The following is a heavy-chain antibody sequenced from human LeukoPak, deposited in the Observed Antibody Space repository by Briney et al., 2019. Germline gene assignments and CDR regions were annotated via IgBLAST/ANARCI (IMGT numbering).Heavy chain of an antibody. CDR1: GFMFSDYA. V-gene: IGHV3-23*01. D-gene: IGHD3-16*01. Sequence: GGSLRLSCAASGFMFSDYAMSWVRQAPGKGLEWVSALTASGSATYYADSVKGRFTISRDNSKDTLYLQMNSLRAGDTAVYYCAIGGGYWGQGTLVTVSS. J-gene: IGHJ4*02. CDR2: LTASGSAT. CDR3: AIGGGY.